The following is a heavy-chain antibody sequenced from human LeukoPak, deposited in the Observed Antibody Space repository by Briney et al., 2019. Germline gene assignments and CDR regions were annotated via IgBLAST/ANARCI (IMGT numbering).Heavy chain of an antibody. D-gene: IGHD2-2*01. V-gene: IGHV3-23*01. J-gene: IGHJ4*02. CDR2: ISGDSSTT. CDR3: TRSKGYCSSTTCANFDC. CDR1: GFTFNNYA. Sequence: GGSLRLSCAASGFTFNNYAMSWVRQAPGKGLEWVSAISGDSSTTYYTDSVKGRFSISRDNSKNTLYLQMNSLRAEDTAIYYCTRSKGYCSSTTCANFDCWGQGTLVTVSS.